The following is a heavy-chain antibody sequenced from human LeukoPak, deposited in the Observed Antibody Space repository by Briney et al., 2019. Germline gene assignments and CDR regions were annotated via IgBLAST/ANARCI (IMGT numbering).Heavy chain of an antibody. CDR3: ARDQAGRYNWNDAVYYYYGMDV. V-gene: IGHV1-18*01. Sequence: ASVKVSCKASGYTFTSYGISWVRQAPGQGLEWMGWISAYNGNTNYAQKLQGRVTMTTDTSTSTAYMELRSLRSDDTAVYYCARDQAGRYNWNDAVYYYYGMDVWGQGTTVTVSS. CDR2: ISAYNGNT. J-gene: IGHJ6*02. D-gene: IGHD1-20*01. CDR1: GYTFTSYG.